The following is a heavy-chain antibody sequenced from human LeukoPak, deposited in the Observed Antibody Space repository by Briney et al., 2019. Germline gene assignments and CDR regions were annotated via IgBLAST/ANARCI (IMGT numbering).Heavy chain of an antibody. CDR2: INSDGSST. J-gene: IGHJ4*02. Sequence: HAGGSLRLSCVASGFTFRSYWMHWVRQAPGKGLVWVSRINSDGSSTSYADSVKGRFTISRDNAKNTLYLQMNSPRAEDTAVYYCALGGFDYWGQGTLVTVSP. CDR1: GFTFRSYW. V-gene: IGHV3-74*01. CDR3: ALGGFDY.